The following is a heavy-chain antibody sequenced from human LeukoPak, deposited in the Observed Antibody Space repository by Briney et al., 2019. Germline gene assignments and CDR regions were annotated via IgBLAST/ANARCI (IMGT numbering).Heavy chain of an antibody. CDR1: GFTISTYG. Sequence: GGSLRLSCAASGFTISTYGMHWVGQAPGKGLEWVAVISSDGSNKYYADSVKGRFTISRDNSKNTLYLQMNSLRPEDTAVYYCAKPYTSAPRRSDFDYWGQGTLVTVSS. V-gene: IGHV3-30*18. CDR3: AKPYTSAPRRSDFDY. CDR2: ISSDGSNK. D-gene: IGHD6-19*01. J-gene: IGHJ4*02.